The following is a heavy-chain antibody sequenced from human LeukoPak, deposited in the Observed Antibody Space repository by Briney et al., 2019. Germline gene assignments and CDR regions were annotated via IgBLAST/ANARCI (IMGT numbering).Heavy chain of an antibody. Sequence: GEPLKISCKGSGYSFTSYWIGWVRQMPGKGLEWMGLIYPDDSDTRYGPSFQGQVTISADKSINTAYLQWNSLKASDTAMYYCAIGGDSTTSCYRCFDYWGQGTLVTVSS. J-gene: IGHJ4*02. D-gene: IGHD2-2*02. CDR3: AIGGDSTTSCYRCFDY. CDR2: IYPDDSDT. V-gene: IGHV5-51*01. CDR1: GYSFTSYW.